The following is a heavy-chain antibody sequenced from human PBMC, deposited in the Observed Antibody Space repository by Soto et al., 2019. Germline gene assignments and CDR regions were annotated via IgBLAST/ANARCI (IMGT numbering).Heavy chain of an antibody. CDR3: AGDELLWFGDDTKYYYYYGMDV. Sequence: PSQTLSLTCAISGDSVSSNSAAWNWIRQSPSRGLKWLGRTYYRSKWYNDYAVSVKSRITINPDTSKNQFSLQLNSVTPEDTAVYYCAGDELLWFGDDTKYYYYYGMDVWGQGTTVTVSS. CDR1: GDSVSSNSAA. J-gene: IGHJ6*02. CDR2: TYYRSKWYN. V-gene: IGHV6-1*01. D-gene: IGHD3-10*01.